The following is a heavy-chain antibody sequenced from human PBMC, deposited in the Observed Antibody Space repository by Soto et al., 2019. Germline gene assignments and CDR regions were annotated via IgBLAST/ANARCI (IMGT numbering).Heavy chain of an antibody. CDR2: IIPILGIA. CDR3: ARDGGYSSSWSWGWFDP. J-gene: IGHJ5*02. D-gene: IGHD6-13*01. V-gene: IGHV1-69*08. CDR1: GGTFSSYT. Sequence: QVQLVQSGAEVKKPGSSVKVSCKASGGTFSSYTISWVRQAPGQGLEWMGRIIPILGIANYAQKFQGRVTITADKSTSTAYMELSSLRSEDTAVYYCARDGGYSSSWSWGWFDPWGQGTLVTVSS.